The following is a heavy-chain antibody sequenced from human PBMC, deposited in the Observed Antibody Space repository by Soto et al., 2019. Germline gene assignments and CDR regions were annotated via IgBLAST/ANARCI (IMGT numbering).Heavy chain of an antibody. CDR1: GGSVSSYY. Sequence: SETLSLTCTVSGGSVSSYYWSWIRQPAGKGLEWIGRFYTSGNTNYNPSLKSRVTMSLDTSKNQFSLKLSSVTATDTAVYFCASDSTGWFDPWGQGTLVTVSS. CDR3: ASDSTGWFDP. CDR2: FYTSGNT. V-gene: IGHV4-4*07. D-gene: IGHD1-1*01. J-gene: IGHJ5*02.